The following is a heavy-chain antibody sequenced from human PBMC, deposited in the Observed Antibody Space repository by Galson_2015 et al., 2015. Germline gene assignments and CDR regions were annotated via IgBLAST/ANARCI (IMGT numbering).Heavy chain of an antibody. V-gene: IGHV4-34*01. CDR2: INHSGST. J-gene: IGHJ4*02. Sequence: SETLSLTCAVYGGSFSGYYWSWIRQPPGKGLEWIGEINHSGSTNYNPSLKSRVTISVDTSKNQFSLKLSSVTAADTAVYYCARGFRLKYYFDYWGQGTLVTVSS. D-gene: IGHD2-21*01. CDR1: GGSFSGYY. CDR3: ARGFRLKYYFDY.